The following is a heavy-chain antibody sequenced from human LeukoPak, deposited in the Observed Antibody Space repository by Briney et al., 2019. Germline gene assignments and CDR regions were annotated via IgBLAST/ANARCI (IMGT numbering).Heavy chain of an antibody. CDR2: IYYSGST. CDR3: ARRIRRGTNWFDP. D-gene: IGHD3-10*01. Sequence: SETLSLTCTVSGGSISSSSYYWGWIRQPPGKGLEWIGSIYYSGSTYYNPSLKSRVTISVDTSKNQFSLKLSSVTAADTAVYYCARRIRRGTNWFDPWGQGTLVTVSS. J-gene: IGHJ5*02. CDR1: GGSISSSSYY. V-gene: IGHV4-39*07.